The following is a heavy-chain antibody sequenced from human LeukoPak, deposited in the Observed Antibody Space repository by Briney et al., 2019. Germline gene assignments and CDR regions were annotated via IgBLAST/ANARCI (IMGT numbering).Heavy chain of an antibody. CDR3: ARVLRVRQSASAFVY. CDR2: MNPNSGNT. D-gene: IGHD2/OR15-2a*01. Sequence: ASVTVSFKASGYTFTSYDINWVRQAPGQGLEWMGWMNPNSGNTGYAQKFQGRVTMTRNTSISTAYMELSSLRSEDTAVYYCARVLRVRQSASAFVYWGQGTLVTVSS. J-gene: IGHJ4*02. CDR1: GYTFTSYD. V-gene: IGHV1-8*01.